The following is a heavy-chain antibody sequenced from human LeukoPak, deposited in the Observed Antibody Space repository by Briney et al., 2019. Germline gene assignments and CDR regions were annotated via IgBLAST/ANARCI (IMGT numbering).Heavy chain of an antibody. V-gene: IGHV3-11*04. D-gene: IGHD3-3*01. Sequence: GGSLRLSCAASGFTFSDYYMSWIRQAPGKGLEWVSYISSSGSPIYYADSVKGRFTISRDNAKNSLYLQMNSLRAEDTAVYYCARAYYDFWSGYYNYYYYYYMDVWGKGTTVTVSS. J-gene: IGHJ6*03. CDR3: ARAYYDFWSGYYNYYYYYYMDV. CDR1: GFTFSDYY. CDR2: ISSSGSPI.